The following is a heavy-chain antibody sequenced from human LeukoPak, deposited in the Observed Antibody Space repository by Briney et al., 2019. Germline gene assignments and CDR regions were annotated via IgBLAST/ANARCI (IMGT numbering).Heavy chain of an antibody. J-gene: IGHJ4*02. CDR1: GYTFTSYD. CDR2: MNPNSGNT. D-gene: IGHD4-23*01. Sequence: ASVKVSCKASGYTFTSYDINWVRQAPGQGLEWMGWMNPNSGNTGYAQKFQGRVTMTRDTSISTAYMELSRLRSDDTAVYYCARPKYGGNSLRIDYWGQGTLVTVSS. V-gene: IGHV1-8*01. CDR3: ARPKYGGNSLRIDY.